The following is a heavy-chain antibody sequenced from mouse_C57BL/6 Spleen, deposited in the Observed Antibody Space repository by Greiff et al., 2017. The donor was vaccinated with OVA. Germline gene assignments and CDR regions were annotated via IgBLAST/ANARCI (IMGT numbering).Heavy chain of an antibody. CDR1: GYAFSSSW. D-gene: IGHD2-4*01. J-gene: IGHJ2*01. CDR3: ARLPPYEYDEFFDY. V-gene: IGHV1-82*01. CDR2: IYPGDGDT. Sequence: QVQLQQSGPELVKPGASVKISCKASGYAFSSSWMNWVKQRPGKGLEWIGRIYPGDGDTNYNGKFKGKATLTADKSSSTAYMQLSSLTSEDSAVYFCARLPPYEYDEFFDYWGQGTTLTVSS.